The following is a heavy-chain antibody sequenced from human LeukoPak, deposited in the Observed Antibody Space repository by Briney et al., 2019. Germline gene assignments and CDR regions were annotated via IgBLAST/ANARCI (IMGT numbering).Heavy chain of an antibody. CDR2: ISYDGSNK. J-gene: IGHJ1*01. Sequence: GGSLRLSCAASGFTFSNYWMSWVRQAPGKGLEWVAVISYDGSNKYYADSVKGRFTISRDNSKNTLYLQMNSLRAEDTAVYYCARDRRSGSYFAEYFQHWGQGTLVTVSS. CDR1: GFTFSNYW. D-gene: IGHD1-26*01. V-gene: IGHV3-30*03. CDR3: ARDRRSGSYFAEYFQH.